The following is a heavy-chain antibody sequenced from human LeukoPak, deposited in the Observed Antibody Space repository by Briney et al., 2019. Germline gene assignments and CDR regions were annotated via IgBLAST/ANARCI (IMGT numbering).Heavy chain of an antibody. V-gene: IGHV4-4*02. CDR3: ARAQEGCRRASCYLEP. CDR2: MHHSGRT. Sequence: PSETLSLTCAISGASISSTNWWIWVRQPPGKGLEWIGEMHHSGRTNYNPSLKSRITISVDKSKNQVFLRLNSVAAADTALYYCARAQEGCRRASCYLEPWGHGTLVTVSS. J-gene: IGHJ5*02. D-gene: IGHD2-2*01. CDR1: GASISSTNW.